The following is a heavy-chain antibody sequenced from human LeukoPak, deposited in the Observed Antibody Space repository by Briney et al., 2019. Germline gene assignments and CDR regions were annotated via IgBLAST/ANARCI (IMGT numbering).Heavy chain of an antibody. CDR3: ARNSQTYDSSGYYYPRWFDP. V-gene: IGHV4-39*07. D-gene: IGHD3-22*01. CDR1: GGSISSSSYY. CDR2: IHYSGST. Sequence: PSETLSLTCTVSGGSISSSSYYWGWIRQSPGKGLEWIGSIHYSGSTYYNPSLKSRVTISVDTSKNQFSLKLSSVTAADTAVYYCARNSQTYDSSGYYYPRWFDPWGQGTLVTVSS. J-gene: IGHJ5*02.